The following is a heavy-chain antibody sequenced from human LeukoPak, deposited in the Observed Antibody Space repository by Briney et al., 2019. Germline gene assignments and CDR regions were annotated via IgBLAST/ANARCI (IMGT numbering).Heavy chain of an antibody. CDR1: GGSISSSDYY. CDR2: IYYSGST. Sequence: SETLSLTCTVSGGSISSSDYYWGWIRQPPGKGLEWIGTIYYSGSTYYNPSLRSRVTISVDTSKNQFSLKLSSVTAADTSVYYCARRLAAAGFDYWGQGTLVTVSS. J-gene: IGHJ4*02. D-gene: IGHD6-25*01. CDR3: ARRLAAAGFDY. V-gene: IGHV4-39*01.